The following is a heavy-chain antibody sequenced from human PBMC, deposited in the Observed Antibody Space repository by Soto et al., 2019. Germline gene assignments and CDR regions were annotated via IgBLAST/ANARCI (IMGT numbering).Heavy chain of an antibody. CDR3: AKCRHYNYDFWSGYYGY. CDR2: ISGSGGST. J-gene: IGHJ4*02. CDR1: GFTFSSYA. D-gene: IGHD3-3*01. Sequence: GGSLRLSCAASGFTFSSYAMSWVRQAPGKGLEWVSAISGSGGSTYYADSVKGRFTISRDNSKNTLYLQMNSLRAEDTAVYYCAKCRHYNYDFWSGYYGYWGQGTLVTVSS. V-gene: IGHV3-23*01.